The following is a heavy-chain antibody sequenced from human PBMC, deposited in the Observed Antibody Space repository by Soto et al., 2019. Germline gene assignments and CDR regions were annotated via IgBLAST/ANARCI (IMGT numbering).Heavy chain of an antibody. CDR3: AKEAKRRAALGEYFDY. D-gene: IGHD5-12*01. Sequence: EVQLLESGGGLVQPGGSLRLSCAASGFTFSSYAMSWVRQAPGKGLEWVSGISGSGGSTYYADSVKGRFTISRDNSKNTLYLQMNSLRAEDTAVYYCAKEAKRRAALGEYFDYWGQGTLVTVSS. CDR1: GFTFSSYA. CDR2: ISGSGGST. J-gene: IGHJ4*02. V-gene: IGHV3-23*01.